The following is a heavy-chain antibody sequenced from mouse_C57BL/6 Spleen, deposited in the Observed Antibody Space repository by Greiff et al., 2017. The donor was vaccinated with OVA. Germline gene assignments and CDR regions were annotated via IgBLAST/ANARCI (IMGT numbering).Heavy chain of an antibody. J-gene: IGHJ3*01. CDR2: ISYDGSN. Sequence: EVQLVESGPGLVKPSQSLSLTCSVTGYSITSGYYWNWIRQFPGNKLEWMGYISYDGSNNYNPSLKNRISITRDTSKNQFFLKLNSVTTEDTATYYCAREGDGYYGAYWGQGTLVTVSA. D-gene: IGHD2-3*01. CDR3: AREGDGYYGAY. CDR1: GYSITSGYY. V-gene: IGHV3-6*01.